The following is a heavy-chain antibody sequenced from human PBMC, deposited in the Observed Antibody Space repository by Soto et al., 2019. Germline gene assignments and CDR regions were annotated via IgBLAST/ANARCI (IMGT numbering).Heavy chain of an antibody. Sequence: QVQLVESGGGVVQPGRSLRLSCAASGFSLSNYGMHWVRQAPGKGLEWVAVIWHDGSIQQYADSVEGRFTISRDNSKNTLSLQMNSLRAEDTAMYYCATDKSSSPFDYWGPGTLVTVSS. CDR1: GFSLSNYG. CDR2: IWHDGSIQ. V-gene: IGHV3-33*01. CDR3: ATDKSSSPFDY. D-gene: IGHD2-2*01. J-gene: IGHJ4*02.